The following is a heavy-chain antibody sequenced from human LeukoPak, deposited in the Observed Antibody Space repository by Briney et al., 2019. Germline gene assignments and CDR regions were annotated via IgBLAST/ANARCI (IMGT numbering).Heavy chain of an antibody. V-gene: IGHV2-5*01. CDR3: AHRRDIAAAGKGSFDY. Sequence: ESGPTLVNPTQTLTLTCTFSGFPLSTSGVGVGWIRQPPGKALEWLALIYWNDDKRYSPSLESRLTITKDTSKNQVVLTMTNMDPVDTATYYCAHRRDIAAAGKGSFDYWGQGTLVTVPS. CDR2: IYWNDDK. J-gene: IGHJ4*02. D-gene: IGHD6-13*01. CDR1: GFPLSTSGVG.